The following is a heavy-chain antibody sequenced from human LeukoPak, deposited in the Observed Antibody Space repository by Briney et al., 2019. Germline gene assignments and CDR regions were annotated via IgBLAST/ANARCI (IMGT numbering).Heavy chain of an antibody. CDR1: GFTFSSYA. Sequence: PGRSLRLSCAASGFTFSSYAMHWVRQAPGKGLEWVAVISYDGSNKYYADSVKGRFTISRDNPKNTLYLQMNSLRAEDTAVYYCARAIVGATADFDYWGQGTLVTVSS. D-gene: IGHD1-26*01. V-gene: IGHV3-30*04. CDR2: ISYDGSNK. CDR3: ARAIVGATADFDY. J-gene: IGHJ4*02.